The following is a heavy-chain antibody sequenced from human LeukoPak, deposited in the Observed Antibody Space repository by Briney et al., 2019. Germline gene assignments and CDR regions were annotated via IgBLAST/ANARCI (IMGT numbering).Heavy chain of an antibody. CDR1: GFTFSSYE. J-gene: IGHJ3*02. D-gene: IGHD6-6*01. CDR2: ISSNGKTI. Sequence: GGSLRLSCAASGFTFSSYEMNWVRQAPGKGLEWVSYISSNGKTIYYADSVKGRFTISRDNAKISLYLQMKSLRAEDTAVYYCAREYSSSSGKGSDIWGQGTMVTVSS. V-gene: IGHV3-48*03. CDR3: AREYSSSSGKGSDI.